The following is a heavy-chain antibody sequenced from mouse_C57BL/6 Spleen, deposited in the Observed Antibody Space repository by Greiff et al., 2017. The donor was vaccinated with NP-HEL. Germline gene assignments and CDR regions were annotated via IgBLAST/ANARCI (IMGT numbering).Heavy chain of an antibody. CDR1: GYTFTSYW. CDR3: ARGRNLYYDYDEDAMDY. V-gene: IGHV1-55*01. Sequence: VQLQQPGAELVKPGASVKMSCKASGYTFTSYWITWVKQRPGQGLEWIGDIYPGSGSTNYNEKFKSKATLTVDTSSSTAYMQLSSLTSEDSAVYYCARGRNLYYDYDEDAMDYWGQGTSVTVSS. D-gene: IGHD2-4*01. CDR2: IYPGSGST. J-gene: IGHJ4*01.